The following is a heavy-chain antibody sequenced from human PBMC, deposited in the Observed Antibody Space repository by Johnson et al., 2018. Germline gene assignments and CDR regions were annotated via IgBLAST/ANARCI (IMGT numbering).Heavy chain of an antibody. D-gene: IGHD2-15*01. CDR1: GFTFSSYG. Sequence: QVQLVQSGGGVVQPGRSXRLSCEASGFTFSSYGMHWVRQAPGKGLEWVAVVSYDGSNKHYVDSVKGRFTISRDNSKNTLYLQMNSLRAEDTAVYYCAKGLHYYSDGMDVWGQGTTVTVSS. CDR2: VSYDGSNK. V-gene: IGHV3-30*18. J-gene: IGHJ6*02. CDR3: AKGLHYYSDGMDV.